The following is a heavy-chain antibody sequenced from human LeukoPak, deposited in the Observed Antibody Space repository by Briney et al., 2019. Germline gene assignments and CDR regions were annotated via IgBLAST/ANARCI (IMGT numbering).Heavy chain of an antibody. CDR1: GGTFSSYA. V-gene: IGHV1-69*04. CDR2: IIPILGIA. D-gene: IGHD3-10*01. CDR3: ASFRGGRWPPEDYFDY. Sequence: GASVKVSCKASGGTFSSYAISWVRQAPGQGLEWMGRIIPILGIANYAQKFQGRVTITADKSTSTAYMELSSLRSEDTAVYYCASFRGGRWPPEDYFDYWGQGTLVTVSS. J-gene: IGHJ4*02.